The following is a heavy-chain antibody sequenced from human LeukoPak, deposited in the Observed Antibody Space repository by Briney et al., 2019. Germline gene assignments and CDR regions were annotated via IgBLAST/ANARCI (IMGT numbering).Heavy chain of an antibody. Sequence: GGSLRLSCAASGFTVSSNYMSWVRQAPGKGLEWVSVIYSGGSTSYADSVKGRFTISRDSSKNTLFLQMNSLRAEDTAVYYRARLYGPDAFDIWGQGTMVTVSS. CDR2: IYSGGST. CDR3: ARLYGPDAFDI. CDR1: GFTVSSNY. V-gene: IGHV3-66*01. D-gene: IGHD4-17*01. J-gene: IGHJ3*02.